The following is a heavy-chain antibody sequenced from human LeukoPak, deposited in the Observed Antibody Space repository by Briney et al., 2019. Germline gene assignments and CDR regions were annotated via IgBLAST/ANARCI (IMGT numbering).Heavy chain of an antibody. J-gene: IGHJ4*02. CDR1: GFTFSSHG. D-gene: IGHD6-13*01. V-gene: IGHV3-33*01. CDR3: ARTPSSSSSWH. CDR2: IWNDGSNT. Sequence: GGSLRLSCAASGFTFSSHGMHWVRQAPGKGLEWVAVIWNDGSNTYHADSVKGRFTISRDNAKNSLYLQMNSLRVEDTAVYYCARTPSSSSSWHWGQGTLVTVSS.